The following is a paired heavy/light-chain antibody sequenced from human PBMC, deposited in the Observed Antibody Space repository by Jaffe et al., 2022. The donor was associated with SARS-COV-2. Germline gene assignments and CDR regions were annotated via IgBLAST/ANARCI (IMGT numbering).Light chain of an antibody. Sequence: QSLLTQPPSASGTPGQRVTISCSGSSSNIGRNTVNWYQHFPGTAPKFLIYNTDRRPSGVPDRFSGSKSGTSASLAISGLQSEDEGDYYCAAWDDSLNVVVFGGGTKLTVL. V-gene: IGLV1-44*01. CDR3: AAWDDSLNVVV. CDR1: SSNIGRNT. CDR2: NTD. J-gene: IGLJ2*01.
Heavy chain of an antibody. Sequence: QVQLVESGGGVVQPGRSLRLSCTASGFTFSTNSMYWVRQPPGKGLEWVAVLSPEGDKKFYADFVKGRFTISRDNSKNTLFLQMNSLTTEDTAVFYCARDYNWFGAYPRGGMDVWGHGTTVTVSS. CDR2: LSPEGDKK. J-gene: IGHJ6*02. V-gene: IGHV3-30-3*01. CDR3: ARDYNWFGAYPRGGMDV. D-gene: IGHD3-10*01. CDR1: GFTFSTNS.